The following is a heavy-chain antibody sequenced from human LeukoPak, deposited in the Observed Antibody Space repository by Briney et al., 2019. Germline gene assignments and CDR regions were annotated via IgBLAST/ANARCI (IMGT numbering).Heavy chain of an antibody. Sequence: PGGPLRLSCAASGFTFSGSAMHWVRQASGKGLEWVGRIRSKANSYATAYAAPVKGRFTISRDDSKNTAYLQMNSLKTEDTAVYYCVTLQYYDFYHWGQGTLVTVSS. J-gene: IGHJ4*02. CDR3: VTLQYYDFYH. CDR2: IRSKANSYAT. CDR1: GFTFSGSA. V-gene: IGHV3-73*01. D-gene: IGHD3-3*01.